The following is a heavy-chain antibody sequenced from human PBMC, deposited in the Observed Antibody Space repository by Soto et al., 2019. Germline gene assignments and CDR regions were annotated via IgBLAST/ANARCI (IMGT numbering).Heavy chain of an antibody. V-gene: IGHV1-18*04. CDR2: ISSYNGNT. Sequence: ASVKVSCKASGYTFTGYNMYWVRQAPGQGLEWMGWISSYNGNTNYAQKLQGRVTMTTDTSTTTAYMELRSLRSDDTAVYYCARDRPTSSIRARDYYYAMDVWGQGTTVTVSS. D-gene: IGHD6-6*01. J-gene: IGHJ6*02. CDR1: GYTFTGYN. CDR3: ARDRPTSSIRARDYYYAMDV.